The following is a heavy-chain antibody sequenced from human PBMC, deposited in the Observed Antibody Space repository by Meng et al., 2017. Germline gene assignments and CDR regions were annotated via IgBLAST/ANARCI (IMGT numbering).Heavy chain of an antibody. J-gene: IGHJ6*02. CDR3: ARDFFGDYKWDYYYGMDV. CDR1: GFTFSSYW. Sequence: GGSLRLSCAASGFTFSSYWMSWVRQAPGKGLEWVANIKQDGSEKYYVDSVKGRFTISRDSAKNSLYLQMNSLRAEDTAVYYCARDFFGDYKWDYYYGMDVWGQGTTVTVSS. D-gene: IGHD4-17*01. V-gene: IGHV3-7*01. CDR2: IKQDGSEK.